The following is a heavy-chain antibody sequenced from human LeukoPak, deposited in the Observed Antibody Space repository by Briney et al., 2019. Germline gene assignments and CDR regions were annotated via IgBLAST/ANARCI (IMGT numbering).Heavy chain of an antibody. J-gene: IGHJ5*02. D-gene: IGHD6-13*01. V-gene: IGHV1-69*05. Sequence: SGKVSCKAAVGTFSSYAISWVRQSPGRGLGWMGGIIPIFGTANYAQKFQGRVTITTDESTSTAYMALSSLRSEDTAVYYCARDQGQPLRWFDPWGQGTLVTVSS. CDR1: VGTFSSYA. CDR3: ARDQGQPLRWFDP. CDR2: IIPIFGTA.